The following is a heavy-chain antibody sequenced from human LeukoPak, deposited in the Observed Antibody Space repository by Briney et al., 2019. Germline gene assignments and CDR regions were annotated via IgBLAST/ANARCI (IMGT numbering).Heavy chain of an antibody. V-gene: IGHV3-11*04. CDR1: GFTFSDYY. CDR2: ISSSGSTI. Sequence: GGSLRLSCAASGFTFSDYYISWIRQAPGKGLEWVSYISSSGSTIYYADHVKGRFTISRDNAKNSLYLQMNSLRADDTAVYYCGRRAAAGNPDYWGQGTLVTVSS. CDR3: GRRAAAGNPDY. J-gene: IGHJ4*02. D-gene: IGHD6-13*01.